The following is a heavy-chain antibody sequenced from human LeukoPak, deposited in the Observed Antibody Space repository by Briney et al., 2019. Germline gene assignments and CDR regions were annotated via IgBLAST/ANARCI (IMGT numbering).Heavy chain of an antibody. Sequence: GGSLRLSCAASGFTFSPYWMSWVRQAPGKGLEWVSYISSSGSTIYYADSVKGRFTISRDNAKNSLYLQMNSLRAEDTAVYYCARDATHYYGSVLYYYYMDVWGKGTTVTISS. CDR2: ISSSGSTI. V-gene: IGHV3-48*04. J-gene: IGHJ6*03. CDR3: ARDATHYYGSVLYYYYMDV. D-gene: IGHD3-10*01. CDR1: GFTFSPYW.